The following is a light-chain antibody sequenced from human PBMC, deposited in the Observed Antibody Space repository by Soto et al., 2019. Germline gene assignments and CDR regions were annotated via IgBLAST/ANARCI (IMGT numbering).Light chain of an antibody. CDR3: SSYTPINSLGVV. CDR1: SSDVGGYNY. J-gene: IGLJ2*01. Sequence: QSALTQPASVSGSPGQSITISCTGTSSDVGGYNYVSWYQQHPGKAPKLIIYEVSNRPSGVSNHFSGSKSGNTASLTISGLQGEDEADYYCSSYTPINSLGVVFGGGTKLTVL. CDR2: EVS. V-gene: IGLV2-14*01.